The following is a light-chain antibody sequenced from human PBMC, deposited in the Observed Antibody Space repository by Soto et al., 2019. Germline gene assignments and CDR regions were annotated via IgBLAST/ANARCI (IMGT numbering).Light chain of an antibody. J-gene: IGLJ2*01. Sequence: QSVLTQPPSASGTPGQRVFISCSGSSSNIGGTNYAYWYQQLPGAAPKPLMHSTNLRPSGVPERISGSKSGTSASLAISGLRSEDEAVYYCASWDDRLGAVIFGGGTKVTVL. CDR2: STN. CDR1: SSNIGGTNY. V-gene: IGLV1-47*02. CDR3: ASWDDRLGAVI.